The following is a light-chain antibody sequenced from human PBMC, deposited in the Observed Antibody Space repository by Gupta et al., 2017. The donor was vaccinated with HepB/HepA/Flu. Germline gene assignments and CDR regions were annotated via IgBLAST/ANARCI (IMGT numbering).Light chain of an antibody. CDR1: SNDVGPYNR. CDR2: DVN. CDR3: CSYASVNTYV. Sequence: QSALTQPPSMSGSPGQSVTISCTGSSNDVGPYNRVSWYQQPPASPPKLIIFDVNYRPSGVPGRFSGSKSGNTASLTISGLQTEDEADYYCCSYASVNTYVFGTGTKVTVL. V-gene: IGLV2-18*02. J-gene: IGLJ1*01.